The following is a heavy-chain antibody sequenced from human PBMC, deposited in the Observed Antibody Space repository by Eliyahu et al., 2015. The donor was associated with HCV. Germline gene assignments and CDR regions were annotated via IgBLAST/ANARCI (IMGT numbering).Heavy chain of an antibody. CDR3: AKAEGEKVAGTRGNEEWIDY. CDR2: ISGSGGXT. J-gene: IGHJ4*02. CDR1: GFTFXSXA. Sequence: EVQLVESGGGLVQPGGSLRLSCAASGFTFXSXAMXWVRQAPGKGLEXGSAISGSGGXTYYADSVKGRFTISRDNSKNTLYLQMNSLRAEDTAVYYCAKAEGEKVAGTRGNEEWIDYWGQGTLVTVSS. V-gene: IGHV3-23*04. D-gene: IGHD6-19*01.